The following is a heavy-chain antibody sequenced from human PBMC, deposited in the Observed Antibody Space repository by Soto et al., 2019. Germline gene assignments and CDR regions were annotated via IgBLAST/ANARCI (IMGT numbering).Heavy chain of an antibody. V-gene: IGHV3-23*01. J-gene: IGHJ4*02. CDR1: GFTFSRYA. CDR3: AKMVHGGYVSYFDS. D-gene: IGHD5-12*01. CDR2: TSGSGDTT. Sequence: PGGSLRLSCAASGFTFSRYAMSWVRQAPGKGLEWVSATSGSGDTTYYADSVKGRFTTSRDNSEKRLYLQMNSLRAEDTAVYYCAKMVHGGYVSYFDSWGQGTLVTVSS.